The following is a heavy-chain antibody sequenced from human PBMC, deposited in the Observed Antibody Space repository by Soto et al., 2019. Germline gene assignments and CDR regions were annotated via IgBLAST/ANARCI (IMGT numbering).Heavy chain of an antibody. Sequence: TSETLSLTCTVSGDSIGRRGFYWTWIRQHPGMGLEWIGYIYYSGSTYYNPSLKSRVTISPDTSKNQFSLKLDSVTAADTAVYYCARAYSSWYWDYWGQGTLVTVSS. V-gene: IGHV4-31*03. CDR2: IYYSGST. J-gene: IGHJ4*02. CDR1: GDSIGRRGFY. D-gene: IGHD6-13*01. CDR3: ARAYSSWYWDY.